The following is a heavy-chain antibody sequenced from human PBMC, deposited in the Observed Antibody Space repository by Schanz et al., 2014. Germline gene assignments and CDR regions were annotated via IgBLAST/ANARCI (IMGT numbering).Heavy chain of an antibody. CDR1: GFTFSNYA. D-gene: IGHD2-8*02. V-gene: IGHV3-23*01. CDR3: ARDSLRGATGGYGMDV. Sequence: EVQLLESGGGLVRPGGSLRLSCAASGFTFSNYAMSWVRQAPGKGLEWVSDISSGSSYANYADSVKGRFTISRDNSKNTLYLQMNSLRAEDTAVYYCARDSLRGATGGYGMDVWGQGTTVTVSS. CDR2: ISSGSSYA. J-gene: IGHJ6*02.